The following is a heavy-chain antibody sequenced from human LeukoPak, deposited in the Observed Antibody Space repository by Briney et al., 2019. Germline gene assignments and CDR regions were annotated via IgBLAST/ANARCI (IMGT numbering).Heavy chain of an antibody. D-gene: IGHD5-24*01. CDR3: ARGDGYNGADYFDY. J-gene: IGHJ4*02. Sequence: PSETLSLTCTVSGGSISSYYWSWIRQPPGKGLEWIGYIYYSGSTNYNPSLKSRVTISVDTSKNQFSLKLSSVTAADTAVYYCARGDGYNGADYFDYWGQGTLVTVSS. CDR1: GGSISSYY. V-gene: IGHV4-59*01. CDR2: IYYSGST.